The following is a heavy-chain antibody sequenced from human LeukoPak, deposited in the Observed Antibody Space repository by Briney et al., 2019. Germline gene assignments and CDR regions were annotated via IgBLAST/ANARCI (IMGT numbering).Heavy chain of an antibody. CDR1: GYTFTGYY. CDR2: INPDSGGT. CDR3: ARDSAIQLWHYYYYYGMDV. J-gene: IGHJ6*02. Sequence: ASVKVSCKASGYTFTGYYMHWVRQAPGQGLEWMGWINPDSGGTNYAQKFQGRVTMTRDTSISTAYMELSRLRSDDTAAYYCARDSAIQLWHYYYYYGMDVWGQGTTVTVSS. D-gene: IGHD5-18*01. V-gene: IGHV1-2*02.